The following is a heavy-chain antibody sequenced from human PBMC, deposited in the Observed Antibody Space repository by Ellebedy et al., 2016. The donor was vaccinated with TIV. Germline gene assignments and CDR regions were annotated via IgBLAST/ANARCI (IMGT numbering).Heavy chain of an antibody. V-gene: IGHV1-46*01. CDR1: GYTFTSYY. CDR2: INLSGGST. CDR3: AREGTSGELDY. J-gene: IGHJ4*02. D-gene: IGHD2-2*01. Sequence: AASVKVSCKASGYTFTSYYMHWVRQAPGQGLEWMGIINLSGGSTSYAQKFQGRVTMTRDTSTSTVFMELSILRSEDTAVYYCAREGTSGELDYWGQGTLVTVSS.